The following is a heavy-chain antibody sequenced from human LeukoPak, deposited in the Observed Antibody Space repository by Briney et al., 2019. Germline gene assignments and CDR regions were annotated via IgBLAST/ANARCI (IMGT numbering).Heavy chain of an antibody. Sequence: PSETLSLTCTVSGYSISSGYYWGWIRQPPGKGLEWIGSIYHSGSTYYNPSLKSRVTISVDTSKNQFSLKLSSVTAADTAVYYCAASGYDSSDYWGQGTLVTVSS. CDR1: GYSISSGYY. J-gene: IGHJ4*02. V-gene: IGHV4-38-2*02. CDR2: IYHSGST. D-gene: IGHD5-12*01. CDR3: AASGYDSSDY.